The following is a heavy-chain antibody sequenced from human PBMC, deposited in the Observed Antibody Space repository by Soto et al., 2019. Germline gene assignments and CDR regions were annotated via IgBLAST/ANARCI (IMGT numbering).Heavy chain of an antibody. CDR3: ARARQWLAFDY. J-gene: IGHJ4*02. CDR2: INAGNGNT. D-gene: IGHD6-19*01. CDR1: GYTFTSYA. Sequence: ASVKVSCKASGYTFTSYARHWVRQAPGQRLEWMGWINAGNGNTKYSQKFQGRVTITRDTSASTAYMELSSLRSEDTAVYYCARARQWLAFDYWGQGTLVTVSS. V-gene: IGHV1-3*01.